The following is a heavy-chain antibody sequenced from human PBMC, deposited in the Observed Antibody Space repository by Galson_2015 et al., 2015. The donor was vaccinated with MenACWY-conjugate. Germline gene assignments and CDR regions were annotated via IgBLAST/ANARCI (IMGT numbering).Heavy chain of an antibody. CDR2: IYSGGST. V-gene: IGHV3-66*01. CDR3: ARVSATSSYGMDV. Sequence: FLRLSCAASGFTVSSNYMSWVRQAPGKGLEWVSVIYSGGSTYYADSVKGRFTISRDNSKNTLYLQMNSLRAEDTAVYYCARVSATSSYGMDVWGQGTTVTVSS. J-gene: IGHJ6*02. CDR1: GFTVSSNY. D-gene: IGHD6-6*01.